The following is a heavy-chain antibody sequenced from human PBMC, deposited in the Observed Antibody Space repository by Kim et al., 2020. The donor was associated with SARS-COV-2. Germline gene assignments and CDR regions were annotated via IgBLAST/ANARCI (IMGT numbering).Heavy chain of an antibody. CDR2: IYYSGST. CDR1: GGSISSSSYY. Sequence: SETLSLTCTVSGGSISSSSYYWGWIRQPPGKGLEWIGSIYYSGSTYYNPSLKSRVTISVDTSKNQFSLKLSSVTAADTAVYYCATPFGEFNYYYYGMDVWGQGTTVTVSS. V-gene: IGHV4-39*01. CDR3: ATPFGEFNYYYYGMDV. J-gene: IGHJ6*02. D-gene: IGHD3-10*01.